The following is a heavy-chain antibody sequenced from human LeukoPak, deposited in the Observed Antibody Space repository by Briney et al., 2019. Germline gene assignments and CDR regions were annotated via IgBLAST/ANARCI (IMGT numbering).Heavy chain of an antibody. CDR1: GFTFSSYA. CDR3: ARAGLAYCGGDCYSEYFQH. Sequence: GGSQRLSCAASGFTFSSYAMHWVRQAPGKGLEWVAVISYDGSNKYYADSVKGRFTISRDNSKNTLYLQMNSLRAEDTAVYYCARAGLAYCGGDCYSEYFQHWGQGTLVTVSS. J-gene: IGHJ1*01. V-gene: IGHV3-30*04. CDR2: ISYDGSNK. D-gene: IGHD2-21*02.